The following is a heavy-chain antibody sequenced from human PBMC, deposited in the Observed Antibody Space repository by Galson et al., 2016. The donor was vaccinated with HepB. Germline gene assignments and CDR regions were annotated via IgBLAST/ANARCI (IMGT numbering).Heavy chain of an antibody. Sequence: ETLSLTCTVSGGSVSSASHYWTWIRQPPGEGLEGIGNVYYSGSTYHNPSLKSRVTIAVDTSKNQFSLKLSSVTAADTAVYFCARVRTTVAQALAFDIWGQGTMVTVSS. CDR2: VYYSGST. CDR1: GGSVSSASHY. J-gene: IGHJ3*02. V-gene: IGHV4-61*01. D-gene: IGHD4-23*01. CDR3: ARVRTTVAQALAFDI.